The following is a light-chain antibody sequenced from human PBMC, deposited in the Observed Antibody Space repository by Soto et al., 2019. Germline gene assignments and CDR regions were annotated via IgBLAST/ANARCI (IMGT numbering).Light chain of an antibody. J-gene: IGKJ1*01. Sequence: EIVMTQSPAALSVSPGERATLSCRASQSVSDNLAWYQQKPGQAPRLLIFGTSTRATGIPDRFSGSGSGTEFTLTISSLQSEDFAVYYCQQYKNWPPWTFGQGTKVEIK. CDR1: QSVSDN. CDR3: QQYKNWPPWT. CDR2: GTS. V-gene: IGKV3-15*01.